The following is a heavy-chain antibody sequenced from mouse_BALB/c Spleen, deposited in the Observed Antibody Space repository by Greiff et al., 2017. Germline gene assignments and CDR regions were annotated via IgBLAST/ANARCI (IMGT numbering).Heavy chain of an antibody. V-gene: IGHV1S81*02. CDR2: INPSNGGT. J-gene: IGHJ2*01. CDR1: GYTFTSYY. Sequence: VQLQQPGAELVKPGASVKLSCKASGYTFTSYYMYWVKQRPGQGLEWIGGINPSNGGTNFNEKFKSKATLTVDKSSSTAYMQLSSLTSEDSAVYYCTRGDYDGYYFDYWGQGTTLTVSS. D-gene: IGHD2-4*01. CDR3: TRGDYDGYYFDY.